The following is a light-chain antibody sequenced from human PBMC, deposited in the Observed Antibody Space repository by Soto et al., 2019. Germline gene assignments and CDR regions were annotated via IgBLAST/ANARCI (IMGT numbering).Light chain of an antibody. V-gene: IGKV3-20*01. Sequence: EIVMTQSPATLSVSPGERATLSCRASQSVSGNLAWYQQKPGQAPRLLIYGTSSRATGIPDRFSGSGSGTDFTLTISRLEPEDFAVYYCQQYGNSPITFGQGTRLEIK. J-gene: IGKJ5*01. CDR2: GTS. CDR3: QQYGNSPIT. CDR1: QSVSGN.